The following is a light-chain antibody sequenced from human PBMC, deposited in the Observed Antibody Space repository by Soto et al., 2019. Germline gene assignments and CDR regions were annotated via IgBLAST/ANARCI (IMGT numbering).Light chain of an antibody. CDR1: QTITRW. V-gene: IGKV1-5*01. Sequence: DIQMTQTPSTLSASVGDRVTITCRASQTITRWLAWDQQKPGKAPKVLIYDASSLESGVPSRFSGSGSGTEFTLTISSLQPEDSATYYCQQYNSYSTTFGQGTKVDIK. J-gene: IGKJ1*01. CDR2: DAS. CDR3: QQYNSYSTT.